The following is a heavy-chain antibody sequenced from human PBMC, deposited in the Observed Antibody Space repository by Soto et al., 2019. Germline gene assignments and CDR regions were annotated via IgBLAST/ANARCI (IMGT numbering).Heavy chain of an antibody. CDR3: AREPISTPRGVTQVDP. V-gene: IGHV4-31*03. Sequence: SETLSLTCNVSGAPISSGGFYWSWIRQHPGKGSEWIGYIYNSGTTFYNPSLGSRVTMSLDAAKNHFSLELRSVTVADTAVYYCAREPISTPRGVTQVDPWGQGTQVTVSS. D-gene: IGHD3-10*01. J-gene: IGHJ5*02. CDR1: GAPISSGGFY. CDR2: IYNSGTT.